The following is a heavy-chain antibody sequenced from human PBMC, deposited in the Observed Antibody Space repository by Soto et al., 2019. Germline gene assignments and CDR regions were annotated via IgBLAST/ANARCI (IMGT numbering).Heavy chain of an antibody. CDR3: ATDGEEIAMIVVVITDYYYYGMDV. CDR2: ISGSGGST. CDR1: GFTFSSYA. Sequence: EVQLLESGGGLVQPGGSLRLSCAASGFTFSSYAMSWVRQAQGKGLEWVSAISGSGGSTYYADSVKGRFTISRDNSKNTLYLQMNSLRAEDTAVYYCATDGEEIAMIVVVITDYYYYGMDVWCQGTTVTVT. V-gene: IGHV3-23*01. D-gene: IGHD3-22*01. J-gene: IGHJ6*02.